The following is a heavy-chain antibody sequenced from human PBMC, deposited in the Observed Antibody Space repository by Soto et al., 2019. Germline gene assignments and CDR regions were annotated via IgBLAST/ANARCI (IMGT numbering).Heavy chain of an antibody. Sequence: QVQLVQSGAEVQKPGASVKISCKASGYTFINFFIHWVRQAPGQGLEWVGIINPSGGATTYRQKLQGRVTMTRDTSTSTVYMDVSSLRFDDTAVYYCARSHCSGGSCYLGAFDIWGQGTMVTVSS. CDR3: ARSHCSGGSCYLGAFDI. V-gene: IGHV1-46*04. CDR1: GYTFINFF. J-gene: IGHJ3*02. CDR2: INPSGGAT. D-gene: IGHD2-15*01.